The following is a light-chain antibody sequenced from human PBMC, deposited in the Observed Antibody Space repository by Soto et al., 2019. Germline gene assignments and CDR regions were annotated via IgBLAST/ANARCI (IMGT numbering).Light chain of an antibody. Sequence: QSALTQPASVSGSPGQSITISCTGTSRDVGGYNLVSWYQQHPGRIPKLIIYEGSKRPSGVSYRLSASKSGNTASLTISGLQPEDEADYYCCSYAGFSSVVFGSGTKVTVL. CDR1: SRDVGGYNL. V-gene: IGLV2-23*03. CDR2: EGS. J-gene: IGLJ1*01. CDR3: CSYAGFSSVV.